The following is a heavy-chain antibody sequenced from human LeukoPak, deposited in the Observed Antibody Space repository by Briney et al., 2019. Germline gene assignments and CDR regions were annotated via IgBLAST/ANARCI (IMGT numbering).Heavy chain of an antibody. CDR2: LYSVGNT. CDR3: ARGVEPLAANTLAY. V-gene: IGHV3-53*01. J-gene: IGHJ4*02. CDR1: GFTVITND. D-gene: IGHD1-14*01. Sequence: LPGGSLRLSCAASGFTVITNDMTWVRQAPGKGPEWVSVLYSVGNTKYADSVQGRFTISRDNSKNTLYLEMNSLSPDDTAVYYCARGVEPLAANTLAYWGQGTLVTVSS.